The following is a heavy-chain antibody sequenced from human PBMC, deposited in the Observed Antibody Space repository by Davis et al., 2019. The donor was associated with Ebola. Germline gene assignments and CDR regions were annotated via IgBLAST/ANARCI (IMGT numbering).Heavy chain of an antibody. Sequence: GESLKISCAASGFIFRSYGMYWVRQAPGKGLEWVAVIWYDGSNKYYVDSVKGRFIISRDNSKNTLYLQMNSLRAEDTAVYYCARGGSDYSNLGWFDPWGQGTLVTVSS. CDR1: GFIFRSYG. D-gene: IGHD4-11*01. J-gene: IGHJ5*02. CDR2: IWYDGSNK. V-gene: IGHV3-33*01. CDR3: ARGGSDYSNLGWFDP.